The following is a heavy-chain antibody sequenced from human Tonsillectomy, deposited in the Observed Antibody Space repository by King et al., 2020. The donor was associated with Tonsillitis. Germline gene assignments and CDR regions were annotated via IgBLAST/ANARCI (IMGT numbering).Heavy chain of an antibody. CDR2: ISGSGGST. CDR1: GFTFSSSA. V-gene: IGHV3-23*04. J-gene: IGHJ4*02. D-gene: IGHD3-3*01. CDR3: AKGMGFGVVTFRYLDS. Sequence: VQLVESGGGLVQPGGSLRLSCAASGFTFSSSAMIWVRQAPGKGLEWVSVISGSGGSTYYADSVKGRFTISRDNSKNTLYLQMNRLRAEETAVYYCAKGMGFGVVTFRYLDSWGQGTLVTVSS.